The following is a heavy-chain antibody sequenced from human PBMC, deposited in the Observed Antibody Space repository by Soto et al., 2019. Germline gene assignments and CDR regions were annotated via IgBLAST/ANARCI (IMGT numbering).Heavy chain of an antibody. Sequence: EVQLVESGGGLVQPGGSLRLSCAASGFTFSIYNMTWVRQAPGKGLEWVATIKQDGSDKYYVDSVKGRFTISRDNAKNSVYLQMNSLTAEDTAVYFCARGVRIVWPDYSCFDPWGQGTLFTVSS. CDR1: GFTFSIYN. CDR2: IKQDGSDK. J-gene: IGHJ5*02. CDR3: ARGVRIVWPDYSCFDP. D-gene: IGHD2-15*01. V-gene: IGHV3-7*05.